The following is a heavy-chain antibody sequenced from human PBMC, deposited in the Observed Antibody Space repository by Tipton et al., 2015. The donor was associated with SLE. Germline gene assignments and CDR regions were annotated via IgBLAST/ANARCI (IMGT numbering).Heavy chain of an antibody. J-gene: IGHJ1*01. CDR1: GGSISDHY. D-gene: IGHD6-19*01. CDR2: IYFSGRT. CDR3: ARAGSAVAGT. V-gene: IGHV4-4*09. Sequence: TLSLTCTVSGGSISDHYWLWIRQPPGKGLEWIGYIYFSGRTNYNPSLKSRVTISVDTSKNHFSLKLTSVTAADTAVYYCARAGSAVAGTWGQGTLVTVSS.